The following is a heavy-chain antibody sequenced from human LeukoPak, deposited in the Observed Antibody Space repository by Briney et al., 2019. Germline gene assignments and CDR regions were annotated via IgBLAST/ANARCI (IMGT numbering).Heavy chain of an antibody. D-gene: IGHD5-18*01. CDR2: ISSSSSYT. CDR3: ARVGHGTAMAYFDY. CDR1: GFTFSDYY. Sequence: AGGSLRLSCAASGFTFSDYYMSWIRQAPGKGLEWVSYISSSSSYTNYADSVKGRFTISRDNAKNSLYLQMNSLRAEDTAVYYCARVGHGTAMAYFDYWGQGTLVIVSS. J-gene: IGHJ4*02. V-gene: IGHV3-11*05.